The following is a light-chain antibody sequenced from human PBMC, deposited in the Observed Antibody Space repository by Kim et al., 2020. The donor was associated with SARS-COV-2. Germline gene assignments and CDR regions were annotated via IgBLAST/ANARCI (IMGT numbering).Light chain of an antibody. CDR1: QRVTNNY. CDR2: VAS. Sequence: IVLTQSPGTLSLSPGERATLSCRASQRVTNNYLAWYQQKPGQPPRLLIDVASSRATGIPDRFSGSGSGTDFTLTISRLEPEDFAVYYCQQSASSPWTFGQGTKVDIK. CDR3: QQSASSPWT. V-gene: IGKV3-20*01. J-gene: IGKJ1*01.